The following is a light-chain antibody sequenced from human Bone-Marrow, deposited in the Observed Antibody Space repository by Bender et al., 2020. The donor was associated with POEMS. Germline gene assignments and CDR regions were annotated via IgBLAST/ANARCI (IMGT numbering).Light chain of an antibody. CDR3: QVWDSSSDPL. V-gene: IGLV3-21*02. Sequence: SYVLTQPPSVSVAPGQTARITCGGDNIGSKSVHWYQQKPGQAPVLVVFDDTDWPSGIPERFSGSDSGNTATLTISRVEAGDEADYYCQVWDSSSDPLFGGGTKLTVL. CDR1: NIGSKS. CDR2: DDT. J-gene: IGLJ2*01.